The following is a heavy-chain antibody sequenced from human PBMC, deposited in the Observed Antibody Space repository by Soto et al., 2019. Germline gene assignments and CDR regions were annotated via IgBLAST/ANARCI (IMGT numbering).Heavy chain of an antibody. Sequence: GGSLRLSCAASGFTFSSYGMHWVRQAPGKGLEWVAVIWYDGSNKYYVDSVKGRFTISRDNSKNTLYLQMNSLRAEDTAVYYCARDLYYDFWSGYYGDNYYGMDVWGQGTTVTVSS. V-gene: IGHV3-33*01. D-gene: IGHD3-3*01. CDR2: IWYDGSNK. CDR3: ARDLYYDFWSGYYGDNYYGMDV. CDR1: GFTFSSYG. J-gene: IGHJ6*02.